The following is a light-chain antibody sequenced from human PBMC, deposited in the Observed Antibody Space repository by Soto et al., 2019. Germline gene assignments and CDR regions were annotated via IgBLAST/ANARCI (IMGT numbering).Light chain of an antibody. J-gene: IGKJ2*01. CDR2: GAS. Sequence: EIVLTQSPGTLSLSQGERATLSCRASQSVSSSYLAWYQQKPGQAPRLLMYGASSRATVIPDRFSGSGSGTDFTLTISRLQPEDFAVYYCQQYGNSPRTFGQGTKLEIK. CDR1: QSVSSSY. CDR3: QQYGNSPRT. V-gene: IGKV3-20*01.